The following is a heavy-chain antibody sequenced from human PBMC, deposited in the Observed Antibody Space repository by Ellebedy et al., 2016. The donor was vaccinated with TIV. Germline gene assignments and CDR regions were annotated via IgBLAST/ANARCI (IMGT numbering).Heavy chain of an antibody. CDR3: ARDGYSGSYYYFDY. D-gene: IGHD1-26*01. CDR2: ISGSGGST. V-gene: IGHV3-23*01. Sequence: PGGSLRLSCAASGFTFSSYAMTWVRQAPGKGLQWVAGISGSGGSTYYAESVKGRFTISRDNSKNTLYLQMNSLRAEDTAVYYCARDGYSGSYYYFDYWGQGTLVTVSS. CDR1: GFTFSSYA. J-gene: IGHJ4*02.